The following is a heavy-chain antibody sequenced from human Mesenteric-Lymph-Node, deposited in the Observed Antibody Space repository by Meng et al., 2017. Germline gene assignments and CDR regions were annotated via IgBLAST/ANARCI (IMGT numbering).Heavy chain of an antibody. CDR2: ISGTGGDT. V-gene: IGHV3-23*01. Sequence: GESLKISCTASGFTFSNFAMGWVRQAPGKGLEWVSAISGTGGDTYYADSVKGRFPISRDNAKNSLYLQMNSLRAEDTAVYYCARDRGSGDYGDGFDYWGQGTLVTVSS. CDR1: GFTFSNFA. CDR3: ARDRGSGDYGDGFDY. D-gene: IGHD4-17*01. J-gene: IGHJ4*02.